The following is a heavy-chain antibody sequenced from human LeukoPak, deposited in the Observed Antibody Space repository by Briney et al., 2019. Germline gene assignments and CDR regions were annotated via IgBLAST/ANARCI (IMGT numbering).Heavy chain of an antibody. D-gene: IGHD1-26*01. CDR2: IKEDGSEK. CDR3: VIWDSLDV. J-gene: IGHJ6*04. Sequence: YWVNRVRHPTSKKKEWVANIKEDGSEKYYVDSVKGRFTISRDNAKNSLYLQMNSLRVDDTAVYYCVIWDSLDVWAKGTTVTVSS. CDR1: YW. V-gene: IGHV3-7*02.